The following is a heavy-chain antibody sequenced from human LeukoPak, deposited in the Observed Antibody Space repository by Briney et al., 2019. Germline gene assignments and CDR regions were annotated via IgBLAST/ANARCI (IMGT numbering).Heavy chain of an antibody. CDR3: ARRSDYGDYDYFDY. D-gene: IGHD4-17*01. Sequence: SETLSLTCTVSGSSISSYYWSWIRQPPGKGLEWIGYIYTSGSTNYNPSLKSRVTISVDTSKNQFSLKLSPVTAADTAVYYCARRSDYGDYDYFDYWGQGTLVTVSS. CDR2: IYTSGST. J-gene: IGHJ4*02. V-gene: IGHV4-4*09. CDR1: GSSISSYY.